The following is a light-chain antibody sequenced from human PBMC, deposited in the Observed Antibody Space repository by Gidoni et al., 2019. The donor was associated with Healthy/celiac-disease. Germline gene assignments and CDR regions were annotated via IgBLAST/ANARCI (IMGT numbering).Light chain of an antibody. V-gene: IGKV3-20*01. J-gene: IGKJ3*01. CDR2: GAS. CDR1: QSVSSSY. Sequence: EIVLTQSPGTLSLSPGERATLSCRASQSVSSSYLAWYQQKPGHATRLLIYGASSRATGIPDRFSGSGSGTDFTLTISRLEPEDFAVYYCQQYGSSPFGPGTKVDIK. CDR3: QQYGSSP.